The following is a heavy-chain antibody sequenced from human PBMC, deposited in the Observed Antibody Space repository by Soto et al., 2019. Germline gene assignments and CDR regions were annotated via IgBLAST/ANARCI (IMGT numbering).Heavy chain of an antibody. D-gene: IGHD6-19*01. Sequence: SETLSLTCSVSGGSISSYYWSWIRQPPGRGLEWIGYVYYSGSTNYNPSLKSRVTISMDTSKNQFSLKLTSVTAADTAVYYCARDAYTTGFYFFDFSGQGTLLTVSS. CDR2: VYYSGST. V-gene: IGHV4-59*01. CDR1: GGSISSYY. J-gene: IGHJ4*02. CDR3: ARDAYTTGFYFFDF.